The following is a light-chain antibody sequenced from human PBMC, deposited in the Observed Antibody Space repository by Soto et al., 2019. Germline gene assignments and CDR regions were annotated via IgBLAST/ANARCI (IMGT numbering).Light chain of an antibody. J-gene: IGLJ1*01. V-gene: IGLV1-40*01. Sequence: QSVLTQPPSVSGAPGQRVTISCTGSSSNIGAGYDVHWYQQRPGTAPKLLIFGNNNRPSGVPDRFSGSKSGTSASLAITGLQAEDEGDYYCQSYHSTLSARYVFGTGTKVTV. CDR2: GNN. CDR3: QSYHSTLSARYV. CDR1: SSNIGAGYD.